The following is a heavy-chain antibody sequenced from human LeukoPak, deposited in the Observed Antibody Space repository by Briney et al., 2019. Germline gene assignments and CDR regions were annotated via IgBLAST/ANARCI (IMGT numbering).Heavy chain of an antibody. J-gene: IGHJ4*02. V-gene: IGHV3-23*01. CDR2: ISGSGGST. CDR3: AKSLFYDSSGYYWTFDY. CDR1: GFTFSSYA. D-gene: IGHD3-22*01. Sequence: GGSLRLSCAASGFTFSSYAMSWVRQAPGKGLEWVSAISGSGGSTYYADSVKGRFTISRDNSKNTLYLQMNSLRAEDTAVYYCAKSLFYDSSGYYWTFDYWGQGTLVTVSS.